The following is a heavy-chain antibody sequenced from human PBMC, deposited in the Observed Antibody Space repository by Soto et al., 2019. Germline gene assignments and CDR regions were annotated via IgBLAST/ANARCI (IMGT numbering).Heavy chain of an antibody. D-gene: IGHD3-22*01. CDR2: ISYDGSNK. J-gene: IGHJ4*02. Sequence: QVQLVESGGGVVQPGRSLRLSCAASGFTFSSYAMHWVRQAPGKGLEWGAVISYDGSNKYYADSVKGRFTISRDNSKNTLYLQMNSLRAEDTAVYYCAREGRYYDSSGYYPTDFDYWGQGTLVTVSS. CDR1: GFTFSSYA. V-gene: IGHV3-30-3*01. CDR3: AREGRYYDSSGYYPTDFDY.